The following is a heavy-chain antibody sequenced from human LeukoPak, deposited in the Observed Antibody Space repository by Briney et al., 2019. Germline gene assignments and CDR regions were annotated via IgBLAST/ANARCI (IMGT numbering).Heavy chain of an antibody. CDR3: ARRGITYSSSFFAY. Sequence: AETLSLTCTVSGDSIGNSNYYWAWARPPPGKGLESLGSIFDSRSTYYNPSLKRRVTISVDTSKNQFSLNLHSVTAAATATYYCARRGITYSSSFFAYWGKGTLVTVSS. J-gene: IGHJ4*02. CDR1: GDSIGNSNYY. D-gene: IGHD6-13*01. V-gene: IGHV4-39*01. CDR2: IFDSRST.